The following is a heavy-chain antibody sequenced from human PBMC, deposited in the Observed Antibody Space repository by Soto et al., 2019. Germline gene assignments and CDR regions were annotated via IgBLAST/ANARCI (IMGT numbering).Heavy chain of an antibody. CDR1: GYSFTSYW. V-gene: IGHV5-10-1*01. Sequence: GESLKISCKVSGYSFTSYWISGVRQMPGKGLEWMGRIDPSDSYTNYSPSFQGHVTISADKSISTAYLQWSSLKASDTAMYYCARHHDDSLYYGMDVWGQGTTVTVSS. CDR3: ARHHDDSLYYGMDV. J-gene: IGHJ6*02. CDR2: IDPSDSYT. D-gene: IGHD1-1*01.